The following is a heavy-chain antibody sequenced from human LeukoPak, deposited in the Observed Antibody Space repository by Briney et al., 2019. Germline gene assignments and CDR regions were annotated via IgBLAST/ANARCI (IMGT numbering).Heavy chain of an antibody. Sequence: PGGCLRLSCAASGFTFSNACMSWVRQAPGKGLEWVGHIKSKTDGGTYDYAAPVKGRFTISRDDSNNTLYLLMDSLKTEDTAVYYCTTVHWYGPGGQETLVTVSS. CDR2: IKSKTDGGTY. CDR3: TTVHWYGP. V-gene: IGHV3-15*01. CDR1: GFTFSNAC. J-gene: IGHJ5*02.